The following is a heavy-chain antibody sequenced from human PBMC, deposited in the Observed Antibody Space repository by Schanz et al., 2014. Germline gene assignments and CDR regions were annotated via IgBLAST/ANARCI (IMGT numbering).Heavy chain of an antibody. CDR3: ARPPPLVRGIAGWFGP. D-gene: IGHD3-10*01. CDR2: IGGDASRT. Sequence: EVHLVESGGGLVQPGGSLRLSCAASGFTFITFAMSWVRQAPGKGPEWVSAIGGDASRTYYADSVKGRFTISRDNSKTTLYLQMNSRRADATAVYYGARPPPLVRGIAGWFGPWGQGSLVTVSS. J-gene: IGHJ5*02. V-gene: IGHV3-23*04. CDR1: GFTFITFA.